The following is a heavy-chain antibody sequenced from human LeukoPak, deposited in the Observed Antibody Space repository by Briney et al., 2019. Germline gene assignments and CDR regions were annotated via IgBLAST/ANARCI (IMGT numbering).Heavy chain of an antibody. D-gene: IGHD3-22*01. CDR2: ISGSGGST. CDR1: GFTFSSYA. J-gene: IGHJ3*02. V-gene: IGHV3-23*01. Sequence: PGGSLRLSCAASGFTFSSYAMSWVRQAPGKGLEWGSAISGSGGSTYYADSVKGRFTISRDNSKNTLYLQMNSLRAEDTAVYYCAKTTYYYDSSGYPDAFDIWGQGTTVTVSS. CDR3: AKTTYYYDSSGYPDAFDI.